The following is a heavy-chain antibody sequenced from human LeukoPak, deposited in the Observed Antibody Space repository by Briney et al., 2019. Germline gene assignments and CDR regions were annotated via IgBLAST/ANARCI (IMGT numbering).Heavy chain of an antibody. D-gene: IGHD1-26*01. CDR3: ARDGSSGSFEDAFDI. CDR1: GYTFTSYG. Sequence: ASVKLSCTASGYTFTSYGISRVRQAPGQGVGWMGWIGASNGNTKYAQKLQGRVTMTTDTSTSTANMELRSLRSDDTAVYYCARDGSSGSFEDAFDIWGQGTMVTVSS. J-gene: IGHJ3*02. V-gene: IGHV1-18*01. CDR2: IGASNGNT.